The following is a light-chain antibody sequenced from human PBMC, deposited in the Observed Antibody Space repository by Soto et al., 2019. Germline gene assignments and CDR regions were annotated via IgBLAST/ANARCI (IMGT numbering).Light chain of an antibody. Sequence: QSVLTQPRSVSGSPGQSVTISCTGTSSDVGGYNYVSWFQQHPGKAPKLMIYDVSKRPSGVPDRFSGSKSGNTASLTISGLHAEDEADYYCCSYAGSYSWVFGGGPQLTVL. CDR3: CSYAGSYSWV. V-gene: IGLV2-11*01. CDR2: DVS. CDR1: SSDVGGYNY. J-gene: IGLJ3*02.